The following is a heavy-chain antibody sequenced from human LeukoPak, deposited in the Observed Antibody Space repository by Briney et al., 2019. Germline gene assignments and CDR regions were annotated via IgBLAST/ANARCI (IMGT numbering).Heavy chain of an antibody. CDR1: GFTFNNYA. V-gene: IGHV3-30-3*01. D-gene: IGHD3-22*01. CDR3: ARDETYYYDSSGYYWH. Sequence: GGSLRLSCVASGFTFNNYAMHWVRQAPGKGLEWVSFISSDGSNKFYADSVKGRFTISRDNSKNTLHVEMGSLRAEDTAVYYCARDETYYYDSSGYYWHWGQGTLVTVSS. CDR2: ISSDGSNK. J-gene: IGHJ4*02.